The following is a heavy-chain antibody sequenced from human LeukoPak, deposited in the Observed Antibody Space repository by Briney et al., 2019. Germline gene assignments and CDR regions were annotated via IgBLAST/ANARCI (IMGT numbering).Heavy chain of an antibody. D-gene: IGHD2-2*01. Sequence: PGGSLRLSCAASGFTFSTYAMDWVRQAPGKGLEWVSYLSSSSSVIYHADSVKGRFTISRDNAKNSLYLQMNSLRTEDTAVYYCARDPSTLLPTDDSWGQGTLVAVSS. V-gene: IGHV3-48*01. CDR1: GFTFSTYA. CDR2: LSSSSSVI. CDR3: ARDPSTLLPTDDS. J-gene: IGHJ4*02.